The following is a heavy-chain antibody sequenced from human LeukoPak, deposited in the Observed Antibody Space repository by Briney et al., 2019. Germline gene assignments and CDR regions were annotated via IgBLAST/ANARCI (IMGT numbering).Heavy chain of an antibody. Sequence: GASVKVSCKASGYTFSDYYMHWVRQAPGQGLEWMGRINPNSGGTNYAQKFQGRVTMTRDTPISTAYMELTRLRSDDTAVYYCARDPAASNSPLFFDYWGQGTLVTVSS. CDR1: GYTFSDYY. CDR2: INPNSGGT. J-gene: IGHJ4*02. CDR3: ARDPAASNSPLFFDY. V-gene: IGHV1-2*02. D-gene: IGHD6-13*01.